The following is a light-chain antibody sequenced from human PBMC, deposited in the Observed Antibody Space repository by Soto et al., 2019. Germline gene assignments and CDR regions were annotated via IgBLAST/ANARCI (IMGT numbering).Light chain of an antibody. CDR1: QSVSSY. J-gene: IGKJ1*01. Sequence: EIVLTQSPATLSLSPGERATLSCRASQSVSSYLAWYQQKPGQAPRLLIYDASNTATGIPARFSGSGSGTDFSLTISSLEPEDFAVYYCQQRSNGPRTFGQGTKVAIK. CDR2: DAS. CDR3: QQRSNGPRT. V-gene: IGKV3-11*01.